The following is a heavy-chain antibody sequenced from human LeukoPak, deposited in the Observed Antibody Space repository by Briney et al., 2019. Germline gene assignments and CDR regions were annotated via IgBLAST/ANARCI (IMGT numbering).Heavy chain of an antibody. Sequence: SETLSLTCTVSGGSIASSSSYWGWSRQPPGKSLDWIGSIYYSGNTYYNSSLKSRVTISVDTSKNQFSLTLRSVTAADTAVYYCARRAMSRGVTQYYFDYWGQGTLVTVSS. V-gene: IGHV4-39*01. D-gene: IGHD3-10*01. J-gene: IGHJ4*02. CDR2: IYYSGNT. CDR3: ARRAMSRGVTQYYFDY. CDR1: GGSIASSSSY.